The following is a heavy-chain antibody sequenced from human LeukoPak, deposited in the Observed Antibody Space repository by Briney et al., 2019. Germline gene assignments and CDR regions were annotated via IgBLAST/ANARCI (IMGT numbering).Heavy chain of an antibody. CDR3: VTYYFDSSGPKKNY. D-gene: IGHD3-22*01. CDR1: GGSISSYY. J-gene: IGHJ4*02. Sequence: SETLSLTCTVSGGSISSYYWSWIRQPPGKGLEWIGYIYYSGSTNYNPSLKSRVTISVDTSKKQFSLKLSSVTAADTAVYYCVTYYFDSSGPKKNYWGQGTLVTVSS. CDR2: IYYSGST. V-gene: IGHV4-59*12.